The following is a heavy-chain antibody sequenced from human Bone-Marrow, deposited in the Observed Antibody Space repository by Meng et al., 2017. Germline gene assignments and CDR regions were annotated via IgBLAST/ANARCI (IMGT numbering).Heavy chain of an antibody. CDR2: ISGSGGST. V-gene: IGHV3-23*01. CDR3: ALYRYYFDY. D-gene: IGHD2-2*02. J-gene: IGHJ4*02. CDR1: GFTFSSYA. Sequence: GESLKISCAASGFTFSSYAMSWVRQAPGKGLEWVSAISGSGGSTYYADSVKGRFTISRDNSKNTLYLQMNSLRAEDTAVYYCALYRYYFDYWGQGTLVTVSS.